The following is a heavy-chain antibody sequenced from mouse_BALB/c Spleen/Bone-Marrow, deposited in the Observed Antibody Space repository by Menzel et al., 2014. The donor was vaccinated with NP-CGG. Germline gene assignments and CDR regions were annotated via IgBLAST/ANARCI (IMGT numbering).Heavy chain of an antibody. CDR2: ISGGGSYT. V-gene: IGHV5-9-2*01. CDR1: GFTFNSYG. Sequence: EVKLMESGGGLVKSGGSLKLSCAASGFTFNSYGMSWVRQTPEKRLEWVATISGGGSYTFYPDSVKGRFTISRGNAKNNLYLQLSSLRSEDTALYYCARHAYYDQTEVSFVYWGQGTLVTVSA. J-gene: IGHJ3*01. CDR3: ARHAYYDQTEVSFVY. D-gene: IGHD2-4*01.